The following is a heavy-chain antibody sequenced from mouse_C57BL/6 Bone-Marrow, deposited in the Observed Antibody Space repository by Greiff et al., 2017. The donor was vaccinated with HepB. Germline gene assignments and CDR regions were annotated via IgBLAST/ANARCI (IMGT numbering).Heavy chain of an antibody. CDR1: GFTFSSYG. J-gene: IGHJ3*01. CDR3: AYPRFAY. V-gene: IGHV5-6*02. Sequence: DVKLVESGGDLVKPGGSLKLSCAASGFTFSSYGMSWVRQTPDKRLEWVATISSGGSYTYYPDSVKGRFTISRDNAKNTLYLQMSSLKSEDIAMYYCAYPRFAYWGQGTLVTVSA. D-gene: IGHD5-5*01. CDR2: ISSGGSYT.